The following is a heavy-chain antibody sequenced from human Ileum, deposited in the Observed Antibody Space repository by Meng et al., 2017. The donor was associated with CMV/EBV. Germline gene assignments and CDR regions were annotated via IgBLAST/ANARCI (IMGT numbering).Heavy chain of an antibody. V-gene: IGHV4-39*07. Sequence: SETLSLTCTVSGGSVSSGSYYWSWIRQPPGKGLEWIGTIYYSGSTYYNPTLKSRVTISVDTSKNQFSLKLSSVTAADTAMYYCARDRPYGDFYYNYAMDVWGQGTMVTVSS. CDR3: ARDRPYGDFYYNYAMDV. J-gene: IGHJ6*02. CDR2: IYYSGST. CDR1: GGSVSSGSYY. D-gene: IGHD4-17*01.